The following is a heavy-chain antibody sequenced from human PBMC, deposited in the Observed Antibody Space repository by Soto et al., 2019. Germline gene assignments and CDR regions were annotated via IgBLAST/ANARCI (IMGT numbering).Heavy chain of an antibody. CDR3: ARVGSRDAYNYVLDQ. Sequence: QVQVVQSGADVKKPGSSVKISCKASGRIFSSFPTSWVRQVPGQGLEWMGGVISASGSVTYAPKFQGRVTMTAVNSAGIGYMELTSLTSEDTAIYYCARVGSRDAYNYVLDQWGPGTMVTVPS. CDR2: VISASGSV. D-gene: IGHD5-18*01. J-gene: IGHJ1*01. V-gene: IGHV1-69*06. CDR1: GRIFSSFP.